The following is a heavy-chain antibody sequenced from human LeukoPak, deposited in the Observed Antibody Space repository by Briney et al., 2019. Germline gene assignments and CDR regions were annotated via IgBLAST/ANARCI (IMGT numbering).Heavy chain of an antibody. CDR3: ARVICSSTSCYPDY. CDR2: IYYSGST. D-gene: IGHD2-2*01. V-gene: IGHV4-59*01. CDR1: GGSISSYY. Sequence: SETLSLTCTVSGGSISSYYWSWIRQPPGKGLEWIGYIYYSGSTYYNPSLKSRVTISVDTSKNQFSLKLSSVTAADTAVYYCARVICSSTSCYPDYWGQGTLVTVSS. J-gene: IGHJ4*02.